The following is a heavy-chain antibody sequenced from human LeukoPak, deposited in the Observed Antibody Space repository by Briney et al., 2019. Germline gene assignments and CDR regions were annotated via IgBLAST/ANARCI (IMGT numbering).Heavy chain of an antibody. D-gene: IGHD6-6*01. CDR1: GFTFSSYN. CDR2: ISVGSNTI. Sequence: GGSLRLSCAASGFTFSSYNMNWVRRVPGKGLEWVSYISVGSNTIYYADSVKGRFTVSRDSAKNSLFLQMNSLRDEDTAVYYCARGFSSFDYWGQGTLVTVSS. V-gene: IGHV3-48*02. J-gene: IGHJ4*02. CDR3: ARGFSSFDY.